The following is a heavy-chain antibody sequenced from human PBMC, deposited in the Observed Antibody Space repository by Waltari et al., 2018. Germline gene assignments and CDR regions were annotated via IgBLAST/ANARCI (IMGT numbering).Heavy chain of an antibody. Sequence: QVQLVQSGAEVKKPGSSVKVSCKASGGTISSYAISWVRQAPGQGLEWMGGIIPIFGTANYAQKFQGRVTITTDESTSTAYMELSSLRSEDTAVYYCARAVVVPAAMTSYYYYGMDVWGQGTTVTVSS. V-gene: IGHV1-69*05. CDR3: ARAVVVPAAMTSYYYYGMDV. D-gene: IGHD2-2*01. CDR2: IIPIFGTA. J-gene: IGHJ6*02. CDR1: GGTISSYA.